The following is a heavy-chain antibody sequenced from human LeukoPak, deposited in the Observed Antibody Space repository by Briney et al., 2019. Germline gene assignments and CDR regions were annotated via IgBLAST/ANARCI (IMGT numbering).Heavy chain of an antibody. D-gene: IGHD2-15*01. V-gene: IGHV4-38-2*02. J-gene: IGHJ4*02. CDR3: ARRTYCSGGSCYSGDY. CDR1: GYSISSGYY. Sequence: SETLSLTCTVSGYSISSGYYWGWIRQPPGKGLEWIGSIYHSGGTYYNPSLKSRVTISVDTSKNQFSLKLSSVTAADTAVYYCARRTYCSGGSCYSGDYWGQGTLVTVSS. CDR2: IYHSGGT.